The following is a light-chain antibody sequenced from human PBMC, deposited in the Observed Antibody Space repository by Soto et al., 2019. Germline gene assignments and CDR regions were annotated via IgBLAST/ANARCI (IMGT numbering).Light chain of an antibody. CDR2: AVS. V-gene: IGKV1-39*01. CDR1: QSIFNY. Sequence: DIHMTQSPSSLSASVRDRVTITCRSSQSIFNYLNWYQQKPGKAPEVLIYAVSSLQIGVPSRFAGSGSGTDFTLTITDLRPEDSATYYCQQTYSELVYTLGRGARLEIK. CDR3: QQTYSELVYT. J-gene: IGKJ5*01.